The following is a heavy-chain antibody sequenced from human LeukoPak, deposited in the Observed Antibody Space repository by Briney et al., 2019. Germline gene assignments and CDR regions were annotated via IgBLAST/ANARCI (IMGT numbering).Heavy chain of an antibody. J-gene: IGHJ4*02. Sequence: PGGSLRLSCAASGFTFSSYEMSWVRQAPGKGLEWVSYISSSGSTIYYADSVKGRFTISRDNAKNSLYLQMNSLRAEDTAVYYCARDGLRGSLYFWGQGTLVTVSS. V-gene: IGHV3-48*03. CDR2: ISSSGSTI. CDR3: ARDGLRGSLYF. CDR1: GFTFSSYE. D-gene: IGHD1-26*01.